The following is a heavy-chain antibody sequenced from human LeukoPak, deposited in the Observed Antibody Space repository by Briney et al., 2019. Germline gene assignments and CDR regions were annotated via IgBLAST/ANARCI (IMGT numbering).Heavy chain of an antibody. CDR1: GYIFTSYW. D-gene: IGHD2-15*01. J-gene: IGHJ6*02. CDR3: ARQQDIVVVIAASSPDYYGMDV. CDR2: IYPGDSDT. V-gene: IGHV5-51*01. Sequence: GESLKISCKGSGYIFTSYWIGWVRQMPGKGLEWMGIIYPGDSDTRYSPSFQGRITISADKSINTAYLQWSSLKASDTAMYYCARQQDIVVVIAASSPDYYGMDVWGQGTTVTVSS.